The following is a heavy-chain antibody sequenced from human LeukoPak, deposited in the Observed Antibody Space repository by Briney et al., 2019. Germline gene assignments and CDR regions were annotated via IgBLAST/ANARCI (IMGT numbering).Heavy chain of an antibody. V-gene: IGHV1-2*02. CDR2: INPNSGGT. D-gene: IGHD6-19*01. CDR1: GYTFTGYY. J-gene: IGHJ4*02. Sequence: GASVKVSCTASGYTFTGYYMHWVRQAPGQGLEWMGWINPNSGGTNYAQKFQGRVTMTRDTSISTAYMELSRLRSDDTAVYYCARSVAGEKPFDYWGQGTLVTVSS. CDR3: ARSVAGEKPFDY.